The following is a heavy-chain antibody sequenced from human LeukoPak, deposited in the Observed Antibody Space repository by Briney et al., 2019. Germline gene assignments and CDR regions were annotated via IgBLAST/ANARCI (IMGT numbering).Heavy chain of an antibody. D-gene: IGHD3-10*02. J-gene: IGHJ6*04. CDR1: GFTFSSYS. Sequence: GGSLRLSCAASGFTFSSYSMNWVRQAPGKGLEWVSYISSRSSTIYYADSVKGRFTISRDNAKNSLYLQMNSLRAEDTAVYYCAELGITMIGGVWGKGTTVTISS. CDR3: AELGITMIGGV. CDR2: ISSRSSTI. V-gene: IGHV3-48*04.